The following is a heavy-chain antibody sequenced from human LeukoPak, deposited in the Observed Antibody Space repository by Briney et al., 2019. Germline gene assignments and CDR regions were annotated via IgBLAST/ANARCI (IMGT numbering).Heavy chain of an antibody. V-gene: IGHV3-11*06. CDR3: ARAGGGSGWYKRYYGMDV. D-gene: IGHD6-19*01. Sequence: GGSLRLYCAASGFTFSDYYMSWIRQAPGKGLEWVSYISSSSSYTNYADSVKGRFTISRDNAKNSLYLQMNSLRAEDTAVYYCARAGGGSGWYKRYYGMDVWGKGTTVTVSS. CDR1: GFTFSDYY. CDR2: ISSSSSYT. J-gene: IGHJ6*04.